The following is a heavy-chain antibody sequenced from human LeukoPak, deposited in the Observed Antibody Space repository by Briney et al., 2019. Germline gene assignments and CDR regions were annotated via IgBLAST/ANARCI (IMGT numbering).Heavy chain of an antibody. D-gene: IGHD2-2*01. CDR3: ARGGTVVVPAAWFDP. CDR2: ISAYNGNT. Sequence: ASVKVSCKASGYTFTSYGISWVRQAPGQGLEWMGWISAYNGNTNYAQKLQGRVTMTTDTSTSTAYMELRSLRSDDTAVYYCARGGTVVVPAAWFDPWGQGTLVTVSS. V-gene: IGHV1-18*01. J-gene: IGHJ5*02. CDR1: GYTFTSYG.